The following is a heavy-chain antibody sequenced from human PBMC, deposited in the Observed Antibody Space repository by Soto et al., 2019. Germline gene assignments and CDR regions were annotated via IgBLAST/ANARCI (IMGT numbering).Heavy chain of an antibody. Sequence: EVQLLESGGGLVQPGGSLRLSCAASGFTVSSYAMTWVRQAPGKGLEWVSGISGGGGSTYYADSVKGRFIISRDNSKNTLFLQMNSLRAEDTAVYYCAKDRTTVDFHYGMDVWGQGTTVSVSS. CDR2: ISGGGGST. CDR3: AKDRTTVDFHYGMDV. J-gene: IGHJ6*02. V-gene: IGHV3-23*01. D-gene: IGHD4-17*01. CDR1: GFTVSSYA.